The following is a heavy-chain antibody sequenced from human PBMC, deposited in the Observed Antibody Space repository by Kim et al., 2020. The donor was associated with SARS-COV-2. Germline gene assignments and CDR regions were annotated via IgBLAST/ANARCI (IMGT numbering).Heavy chain of an antibody. V-gene: IGHV3-48*03. D-gene: IGHD1-26*01. J-gene: IGHJ6*02. Sequence: GGSLRLSCAASDFIFRNYEMNWVRLAPGKGLEWVSYINDIGETKYYADSVKGRFTVSRDNAKNSLYLQMNSLRAEDTAIYYCARKSYIAYYHYHYSGMHVWGRGTTVTVSS. CDR3: ARKSYIAYYHYHYSGMHV. CDR2: INDIGETK. CDR1: DFIFRNYE.